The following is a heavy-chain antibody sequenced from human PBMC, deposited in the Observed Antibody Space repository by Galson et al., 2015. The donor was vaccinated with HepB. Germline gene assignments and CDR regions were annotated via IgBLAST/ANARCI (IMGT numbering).Heavy chain of an antibody. CDR2: INPNSGGT. CDR3: ARGRDNYDSSGVLDV. CDR1: GYTFTDYY. Sequence: SVKVSCKASGYTFTDYYMHWVRQAPGQGLEWMGRINPNSGGTNYAQKFQGRVTMTRDTSISTAYMELSRLRSDDTVVYYCARGRDNYDSSGVLDVWGQGTTVTVSS. J-gene: IGHJ6*02. D-gene: IGHD3-22*01. V-gene: IGHV1-2*05.